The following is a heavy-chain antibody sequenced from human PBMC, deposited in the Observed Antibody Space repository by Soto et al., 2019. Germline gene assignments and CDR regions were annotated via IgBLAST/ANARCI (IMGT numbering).Heavy chain of an antibody. D-gene: IGHD3-22*01. J-gene: IGHJ3*01. Sequence: VQLVQSGAEVKKPGSSVKVSCRASGGSFNNAAISWVRQAPGQGLQWLGGVIPTYNTALYRQEFQGRVTITADESEHTAYMELTSLRSEDTAMYDWARDFIRGSGFGSEAFDVWGQGTMVIVSS. CDR3: ARDFIRGSGFGSEAFDV. CDR1: GGSFNNAA. CDR2: VIPTYNTA. V-gene: IGHV1-69*01.